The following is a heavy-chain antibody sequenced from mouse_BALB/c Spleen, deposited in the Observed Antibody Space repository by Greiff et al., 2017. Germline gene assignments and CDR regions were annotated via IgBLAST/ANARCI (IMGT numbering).Heavy chain of an antibody. CDR3: GRGGGGVYYAMDY. J-gene: IGHJ4*01. CDR1: GYTFTDYA. CDR2: ISTYYGDA. V-gene: IGHV1S137*01. Sequence: VQGVESGAELVRPGVSVKISCKGSGYTFTDYAMHWVKQSHAKSLEWIGVISTYYGDASYNQKFKGKATMTVDKSSSTAYMELARLTSEDSAIFCCGRGGGGVYYAMDYWGQGTSVTVSS.